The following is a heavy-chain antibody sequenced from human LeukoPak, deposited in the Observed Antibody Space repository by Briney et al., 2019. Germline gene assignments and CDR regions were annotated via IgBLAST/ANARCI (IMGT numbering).Heavy chain of an antibody. Sequence: PSETLSLTCTVSGGSISSSSSYYWGWIRQSPGKGQEWIATIYYTGDTYYNPSLKSRVTISVDTSKNQFSLRLSSVTAADTAVYYCARRARWAQDFDYWGQGTLVTVSS. CDR2: IYYTGDT. CDR1: GGSISSSSSYY. CDR3: ARRARWAQDFDY. D-gene: IGHD5-24*01. J-gene: IGHJ4*02. V-gene: IGHV4-39*07.